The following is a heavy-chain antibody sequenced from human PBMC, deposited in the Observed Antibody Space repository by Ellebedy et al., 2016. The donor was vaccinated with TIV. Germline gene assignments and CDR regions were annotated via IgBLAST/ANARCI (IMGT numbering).Heavy chain of an antibody. CDR1: GFTFSNYA. D-gene: IGHD3-16*01. CDR3: AISTVMIHFQH. J-gene: IGHJ1*01. CDR2: ISGSNT. Sequence: PGGSLRLSCAASGFTFSNYAMCWVRQAPGKGLEWVSTISGSNTYYADSVKGRFTISRDNAKNSLFLQMNGLRAEDTAVYYCAISTVMIHFQHWGQGTLVTVSS. V-gene: IGHV3-21*06.